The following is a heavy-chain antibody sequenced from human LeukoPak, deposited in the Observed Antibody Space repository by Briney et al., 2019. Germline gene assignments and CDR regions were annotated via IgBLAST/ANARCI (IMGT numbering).Heavy chain of an antibody. CDR2: IYYSGST. CDR1: GGSISSSSYY. V-gene: IGHV4-39*01. D-gene: IGHD3-9*01. CDR3: ARRGAYYDILTGYQPYYFDY. Sequence: SETLSLTCTVSGGSISSSSYYWGWIRQPPGKGLEWIGSIYYSGSTYYNPSLKSRVTISVDTSKNQFSLKLSSVTAADTAVYYCARRGAYYDILTGYQPYYFDYWGQGTLVTVSS. J-gene: IGHJ4*02.